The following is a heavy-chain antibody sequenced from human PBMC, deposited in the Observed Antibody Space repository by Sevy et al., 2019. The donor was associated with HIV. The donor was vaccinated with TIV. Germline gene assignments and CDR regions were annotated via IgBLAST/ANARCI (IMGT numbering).Heavy chain of an antibody. Sequence: GGSLRLSCAASEFTFRNYAMNWVRQAPGKGLEWVSSISGSGGETYYADSVKGRFTISRDKSKNTLYLQMNSLRIEDSAVYYCARGMIVVVGGALDVWGQGTMVTVSS. J-gene: IGHJ3*01. CDR3: ARGMIVVVGGALDV. V-gene: IGHV3-23*01. D-gene: IGHD3-22*01. CDR1: EFTFRNYA. CDR2: ISGSGGET.